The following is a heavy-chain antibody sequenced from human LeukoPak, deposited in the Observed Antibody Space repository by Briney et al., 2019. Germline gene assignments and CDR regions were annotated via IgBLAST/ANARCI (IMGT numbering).Heavy chain of an antibody. V-gene: IGHV3-43*02. Sequence: GGSLRLSCAASGFSFGDYAMHWVRQAPGKGLEWVSLIRADGGRTYYTDSVNGRFTISRDNSKNSLYLQMNSLRTDDTALYYCGTWAFYHGLDVWGQGTTVTVSS. CDR3: GTWAFYHGLDV. CDR1: GFSFGDYA. D-gene: IGHD2/OR15-2a*01. CDR2: IRADGGRT. J-gene: IGHJ6*02.